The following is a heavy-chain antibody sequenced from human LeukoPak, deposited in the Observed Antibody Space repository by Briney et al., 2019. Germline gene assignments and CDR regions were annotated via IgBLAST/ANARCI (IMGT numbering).Heavy chain of an antibody. V-gene: IGHV3-30*07. CDR2: TSYDESNK. CDR3: AKGLHQFDY. CDR1: GFTFSGYA. J-gene: IGHJ4*02. Sequence: GRSLRLSCAASGFTFSGYAMHWVRQAPGKGLEWVSVTSYDESNKYYADSVKGRFTISRDNSKNTLFLQMSSLRAEDTAVYYCAKGLHQFDYWGQGTLVTVSS. D-gene: IGHD5-12*01.